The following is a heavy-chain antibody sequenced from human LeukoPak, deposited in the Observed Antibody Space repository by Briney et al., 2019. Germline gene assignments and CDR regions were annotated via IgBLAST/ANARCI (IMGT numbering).Heavy chain of an antibody. V-gene: IGHV4-30-2*01. CDR1: GGSISSGGYS. D-gene: IGHD2-15*01. J-gene: IGHJ4*02. Sequence: TSETLSLTCAVSGGSISSGGYSWSWIRQPPGKGLEWIGYIYHSGSTYYNPSLKSRVTISVDTSKNQCSLKLSSVTAADTAVYYCARGPDGLAVVAATNYFDYWGQGTLVTVSS. CDR2: IYHSGST. CDR3: ARGPDGLAVVAATNYFDY.